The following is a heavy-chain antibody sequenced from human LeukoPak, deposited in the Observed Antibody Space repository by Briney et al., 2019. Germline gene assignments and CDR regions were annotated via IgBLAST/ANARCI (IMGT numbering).Heavy chain of an antibody. D-gene: IGHD2-21*01. CDR1: GFTFSSYS. CDR3: ARAGSRLVSAYYYYGIDV. V-gene: IGHV3-48*01. J-gene: IGHJ6*02. Sequence: GGSLRLSCAASGFTFSSYSMTWVRQAPGKGLEWVSYISSSSSTIYYADSVKGRFTISRDNAKNSLYLQMNSLRAEDTAVYYCARAGSRLVSAYYYYGIDVWGQGTTVTVSS. CDR2: ISSSSSTI.